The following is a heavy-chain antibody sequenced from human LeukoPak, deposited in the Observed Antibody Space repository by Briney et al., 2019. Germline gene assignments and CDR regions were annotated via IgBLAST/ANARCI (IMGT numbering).Heavy chain of an antibody. CDR2: IKGDGSHT. D-gene: IGHD1-26*01. CDR1: GFTFRDYW. V-gene: IGHV3-74*01. CDR3: VRDWDHFDFDS. Sequence: GGSLRLSCAASGFTFRDYWMHRIRQAPGKGLVWVSRIKGDGSHTIYADSVKGRFTISRDNAKNTLYLQMKSLRVEDTALYYCVRDWDHFDFDSWGQGTLVTVSS. J-gene: IGHJ5*01.